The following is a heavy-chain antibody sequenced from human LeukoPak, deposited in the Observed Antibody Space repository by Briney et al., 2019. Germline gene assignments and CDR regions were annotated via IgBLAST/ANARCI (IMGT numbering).Heavy chain of an antibody. J-gene: IGHJ4*02. V-gene: IGHV1-18*01. D-gene: IGHD2-2*02. CDR1: GYTFTSYG. CDR2: ISAYNGNT. CDR3: ARDPNLYCSSTSCYTTGDTPNFDY. Sequence: ASVKVSCKASGYTFTSYGISWVRQAPGQGLEWMGWISAYNGNTNYAQKLQGRVTMTTDISTSTDYMELRSLRSDDTAVYYCARDPNLYCSSTSCYTTGDTPNFDYWGQGTLVTVSS.